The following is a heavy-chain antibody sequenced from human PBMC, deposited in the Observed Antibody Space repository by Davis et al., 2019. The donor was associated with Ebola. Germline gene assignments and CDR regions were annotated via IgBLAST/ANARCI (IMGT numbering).Heavy chain of an antibody. V-gene: IGHV3-30-3*01. CDR3: ARDSSDAALYRMDV. Sequence: PGGSLRLSCAASGFTFSDYVIHWVRQAPDRGPEWVAVISYNPNTKFYADSVKGRFTISRDNAYNSLYLQMNSLRAEDTAVYYCARDSSDAALYRMDVWGQGTTVTVSS. J-gene: IGHJ6*02. CDR2: ISYNPNTK. D-gene: IGHD6-6*01. CDR1: GFTFSDYV.